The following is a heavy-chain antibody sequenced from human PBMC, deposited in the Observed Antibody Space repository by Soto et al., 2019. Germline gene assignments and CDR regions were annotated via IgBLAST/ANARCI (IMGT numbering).Heavy chain of an antibody. D-gene: IGHD1-26*01. CDR3: ARFIVGATNDCFAK. CDR1: GYTFIHYW. J-gene: IGHJ4*02. Sequence: PGESLKISCKTSGYTFIHYWVGWVRQLPGKGRELMGLIYPADSDATYGPSFQGQVTLSVDKSTDTAYLQWSSLRPSDTAMYYCARFIVGATNDCFAKWGQGTLVTVSS. CDR2: IYPADSDA. V-gene: IGHV5-51*01.